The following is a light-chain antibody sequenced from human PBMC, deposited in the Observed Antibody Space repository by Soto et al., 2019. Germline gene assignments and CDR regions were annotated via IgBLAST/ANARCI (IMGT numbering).Light chain of an antibody. CDR1: SSDVGGYNF. CDR2: EVS. CDR3: SSYAGSNIVV. J-gene: IGLJ2*01. V-gene: IGLV2-8*01. Sequence: QPVLTQPPSASGSPGQSVTISCTGTSSDVGGYNFVSWYQQHPGKAPKLMIYEVSERPSGVPDRFSGSKSGNTASLTVSGLQAGDEADYYCSSYAGSNIVVFGGGTKLTVL.